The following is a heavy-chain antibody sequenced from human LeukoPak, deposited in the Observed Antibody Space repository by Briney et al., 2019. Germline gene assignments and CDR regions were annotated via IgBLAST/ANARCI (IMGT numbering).Heavy chain of an antibody. D-gene: IGHD3-10*01. J-gene: IGHJ5*02. CDR1: GEPFSGHY. CDR3: ARGVYYNSRSYLSWFDP. CDR2: VHDSGAN. V-gene: IGHV4-34*01. Sequence: SETLSLTCAVYGEPFSGHYWTWIRQSPGKGLEWIGDVHDSGANNYNPSLKSRIAILGDTSKNQFSLKLSSATAADTAVYYCARGVYYNSRSYLSWFDPWGQGTLVTVSS.